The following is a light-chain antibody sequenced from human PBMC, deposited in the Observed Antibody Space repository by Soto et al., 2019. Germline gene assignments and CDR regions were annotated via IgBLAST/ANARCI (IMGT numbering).Light chain of an antibody. V-gene: IGKV1-39*01. J-gene: IGKJ1*01. CDR2: AAS. CDR3: QQSYSTLGT. CDR1: QSISSH. Sequence: DIQMTQSPSSLSASVGDRVAITCRASQSISSHLNWYQQKPGKAPKLLIYAASSLQSGVPSRFSGSGSGTDFTLTISSLQPEDFATYYCQQSYSTLGTFGQGTKVDIK.